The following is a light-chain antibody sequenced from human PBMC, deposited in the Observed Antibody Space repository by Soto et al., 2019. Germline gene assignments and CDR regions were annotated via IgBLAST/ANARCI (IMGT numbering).Light chain of an antibody. J-gene: IGLJ3*02. CDR3: SSYTALSTWV. CDR1: SNDVGGYNY. Sequence: QSVLTQPASVSGSPGQSITISCTGTSNDVGGYNYVSWYQQHPGKAPQLIIYEVSNRPSGVSHRFSGSKSGDTASLTISGLKAEDGADYYCSSYTALSTWVFGGGTKLTVL. V-gene: IGLV2-14*01. CDR2: EVS.